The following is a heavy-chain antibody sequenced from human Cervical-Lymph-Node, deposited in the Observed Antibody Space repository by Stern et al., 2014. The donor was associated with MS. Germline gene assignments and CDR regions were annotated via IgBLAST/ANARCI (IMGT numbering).Heavy chain of an antibody. CDR1: GFTFSRYW. Sequence: EMQLVESGGVLVQPGGSLKLSCAASGFTFSRYWMTLVRQAPGKGLEWGANIKEDGSEQYYVDSVKGRFTMSRDNAKNSLYLQMNSLRAEDTAVYYCARRVLVAMGGYPKTLDVWGRGTTVTVSS. CDR2: IKEDGSEQ. D-gene: IGHD2-2*01. CDR3: ARRVLVAMGGYPKTLDV. V-gene: IGHV3-7*01. J-gene: IGHJ6*02.